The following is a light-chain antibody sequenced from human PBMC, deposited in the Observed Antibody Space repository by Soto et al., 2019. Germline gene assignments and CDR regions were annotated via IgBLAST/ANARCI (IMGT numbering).Light chain of an antibody. Sequence: QSALIQPPSVSGSPGQSVTISCTGTSSDVGSYDYVSWYQQHPGTVPKPMIYNVNTQPSGVPDRFSGSKSGNTASLTISGLQAEDEADYYCCLFAVTFYVFGTGTKLTVL. CDR2: NVN. CDR1: SSDVGSYDY. J-gene: IGLJ1*01. V-gene: IGLV2-11*01. CDR3: CLFAVTFYV.